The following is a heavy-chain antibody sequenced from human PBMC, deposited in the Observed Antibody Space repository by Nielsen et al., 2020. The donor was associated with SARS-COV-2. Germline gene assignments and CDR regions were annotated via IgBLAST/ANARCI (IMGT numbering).Heavy chain of an antibody. CDR2: IWYDGGNE. CDR1: GFTFSTYA. CDR3: AKGSVYMEYFDH. D-gene: IGHD5-18*01. J-gene: IGHJ1*01. V-gene: IGHV3-33*06. Sequence: GGSLRLSCAASGFTFSTYAMSWVRQAPGKGLEWVAVIWYDGGNEYYADSVKGRFTISRDNSKNTLYVQMNSLRAEDTAVYFCAKGSVYMEYFDHWGQGTLVTVSS.